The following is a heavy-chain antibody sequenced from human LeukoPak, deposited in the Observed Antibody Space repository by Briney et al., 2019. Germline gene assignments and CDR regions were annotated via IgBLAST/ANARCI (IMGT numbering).Heavy chain of an antibody. CDR1: GGTFSSYA. CDR3: AKDLPNADYYYYGMDV. J-gene: IGHJ6*02. V-gene: IGHV3-23*01. Sequence: GASVKVSCKASGGTFSSYAMSWVRQAPGKGLEWVSAISGSGGSTYYADSVKGRFTISRDNSKNTLYLQMNSLRAEDTAVYYCAKDLPNADYYYYGMDVWGQGTTVTVSS. D-gene: IGHD3-16*01. CDR2: ISGSGGST.